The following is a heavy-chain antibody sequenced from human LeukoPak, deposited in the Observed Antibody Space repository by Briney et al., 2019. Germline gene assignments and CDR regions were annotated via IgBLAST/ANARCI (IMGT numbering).Heavy chain of an antibody. V-gene: IGHV3-23*01. Sequence: PGGSLRLSCAASGLVFGKYAMAWVRQAPGKGLECVSIISDDSSFTYYLDSVKGRSTIFRDNSKNTLYLHMNSLKAEDTAVYYCAKDRYGDYDYWGQGTLVTVSS. CDR3: AKDRYGDYDY. D-gene: IGHD4-17*01. CDR2: ISDDSSFT. J-gene: IGHJ4*02. CDR1: GLVFGKYA.